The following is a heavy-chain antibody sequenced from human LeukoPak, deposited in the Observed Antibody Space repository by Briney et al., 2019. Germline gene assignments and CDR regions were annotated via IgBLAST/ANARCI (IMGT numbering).Heavy chain of an antibody. Sequence: GGSLRLSCVASGFSFSHYPMHWVRQAPGKGLEWVAVIWDDGSYKDHGDSVKGRFTISRDNSKNTLYLDMISLRAEDTAVYFCAGRFSSGEGYWGQGTHVTVSS. CDR1: GFSFSHYP. CDR3: AGRFSSGEGY. J-gene: IGHJ4*02. V-gene: IGHV3-30*02. CDR2: IWDDGSYK. D-gene: IGHD6-19*01.